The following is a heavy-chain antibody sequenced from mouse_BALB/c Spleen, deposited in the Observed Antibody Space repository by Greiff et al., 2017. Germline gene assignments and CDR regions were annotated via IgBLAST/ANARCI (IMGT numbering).Heavy chain of an antibody. D-gene: IGHD1-1*01. CDR3: ARAFTTVVAPYAMDY. Sequence: EVKLVESGPGLVKPSQSLSLTCSVTGYSITSGYYWNWIRQFPGNKLEWMGYISYDGSNNYNPSLKNRISITRDTSKNQFFLKLNSVTTEDTATYYCARAFTTVVAPYAMDYWGQGTSVTVSS. CDR2: ISYDGSN. V-gene: IGHV3-6*02. CDR1: GYSITSGYY. J-gene: IGHJ4*01.